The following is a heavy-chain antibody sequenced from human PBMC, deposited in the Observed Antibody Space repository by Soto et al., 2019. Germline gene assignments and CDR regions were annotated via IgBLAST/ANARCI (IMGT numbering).Heavy chain of an antibody. V-gene: IGHV4-39*01. CDR1: GGSISSSSYY. Sequence: LSCTVSGGSISSSSYYWGWIRQPPGKGLEWIGSIYYSGSTYYNPSLKSRVTISVDTSKNQFSLKLSSVTAADTAVYYCARLLDDYDDYFDYWGQGTLVTVSS. J-gene: IGHJ4*02. CDR2: IYYSGST. CDR3: ARLLDDYDDYFDY. D-gene: IGHD4-17*01.